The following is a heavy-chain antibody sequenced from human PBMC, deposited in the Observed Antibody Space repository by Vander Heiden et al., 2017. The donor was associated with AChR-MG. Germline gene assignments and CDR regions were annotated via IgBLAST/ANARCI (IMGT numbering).Heavy chain of an antibody. J-gene: IGHJ4*02. V-gene: IGHV3-33*01. CDR1: GLGARDYG. CDR3: ARVQGGTTWYPSLGEYYFDL. Sequence: QVPLVESGGRVVRHGMSRSPSGAGPGLGARDYGAQSVHPAPGKGRECMACIWNDGNTKYYADSVSSRFADTRDNCKNTLFLQMNTLRSGDSALYYCARVQGGTTWYPSLGEYYFDLWGRGALVTVSS. CDR2: IWNDGNTK. D-gene: IGHD6-13*01.